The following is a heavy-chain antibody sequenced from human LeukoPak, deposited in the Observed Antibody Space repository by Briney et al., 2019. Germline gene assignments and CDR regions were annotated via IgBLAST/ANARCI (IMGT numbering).Heavy chain of an antibody. CDR3: AKEGTAQISTWYDY. J-gene: IGHJ4*02. D-gene: IGHD6-13*01. V-gene: IGHV3-30*18. Sequence: GRSLRLSCATSGFTFSNYGMHWVRQAPGKGLEWVAVVSYEGKSQYYADSVRGRFTISRDNSKNTLYLQMNSLRGEDPAVYYCAKEGTAQISTWYDYWGQGTLVTVSS. CDR1: GFTFSNYG. CDR2: VSYEGKSQ.